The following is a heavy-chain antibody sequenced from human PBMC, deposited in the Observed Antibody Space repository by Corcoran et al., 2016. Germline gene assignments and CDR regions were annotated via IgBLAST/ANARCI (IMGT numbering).Heavy chain of an antibody. V-gene: IGHV1-69*01. CDR2: IIPIFGTA. J-gene: IGHJ6*02. CDR3: ARSGPTGDTAMVMNYYYGMDV. D-gene: IGHD5-18*01. CDR1: GGTFSSYA. Sequence: QVQLVQSGAEVKKPGSSVKVSCKASGGTFSSYAISWVRQAPGQGLEWMGGIIPIFGTANYAQKFQGRVTITADESTSTAYMELSSLRSEDTAVYYWARSGPTGDTAMVMNYYYGMDVWGQGTTVTVSS.